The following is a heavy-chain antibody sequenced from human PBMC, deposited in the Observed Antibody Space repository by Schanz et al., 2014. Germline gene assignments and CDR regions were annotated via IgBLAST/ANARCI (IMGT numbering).Heavy chain of an antibody. D-gene: IGHD3-22*01. CDR2: MSGSGSTA. CDR1: GFTFFGSFA. CDR3: AREVGLYDRGWFDP. J-gene: IGHJ5*02. V-gene: IGHV3-23*01. Sequence: EVQLLESGGGLVQPGGSLRLSCVASGFTFFGSFAMSWVRQAPGKGLEWVSGMSGSGSTADYADSVKGRFTISRDNSRKTLYLQMNSLRSDDTAVYYCAREVGLYDRGWFDPWGQGTLVTVSS.